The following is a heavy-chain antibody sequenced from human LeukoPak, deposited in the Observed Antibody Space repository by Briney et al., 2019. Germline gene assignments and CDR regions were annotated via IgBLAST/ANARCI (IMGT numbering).Heavy chain of an antibody. V-gene: IGHV3-43*02. CDR2: ISGDGGST. CDR1: GFTFDDYA. Sequence: GGSLRLSCAASGFTFDDYAMHWVRQAPGKGLEWVSLISGDGGSTYYEDSVKGRFTISRDNSKNSLYLQMNSLRTEDTALYYCAKDISNYDFWSGFYTWGQGTLVTVSS. CDR3: AKDISNYDFWSGFYT. J-gene: IGHJ5*02. D-gene: IGHD3-3*01.